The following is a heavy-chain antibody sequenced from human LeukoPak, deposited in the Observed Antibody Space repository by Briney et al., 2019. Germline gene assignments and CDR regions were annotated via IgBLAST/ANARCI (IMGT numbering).Heavy chain of an antibody. Sequence: GPLRLSCAASGFIFSNYAMSWVRQAPGKGLEWVSAITNSGGTTYYADSVKGRFTISRDNSKNTLYLQMNSLRAEDTAVYYCAKFLGVSVWYGISGPWGQGTLVTVSS. CDR2: ITNSGGTT. J-gene: IGHJ5*02. CDR1: GFIFSNYA. CDR3: AKFLGVSVWYGISGP. V-gene: IGHV3-23*01. D-gene: IGHD3-10*01.